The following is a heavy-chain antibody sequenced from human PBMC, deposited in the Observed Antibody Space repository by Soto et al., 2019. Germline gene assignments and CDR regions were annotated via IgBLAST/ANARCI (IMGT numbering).Heavy chain of an antibody. D-gene: IGHD3-10*01. V-gene: IGHV1-3*05. CDR1: GYTFTSYA. CDR2: INAGNGNT. Sequence: QVQLVQSGAEEKKPGASVKVSCKASGYTFTSYAIHWVRQAPGQRLEWMGWINAGNGNTKYSQKFQGRVTITRDTSASTAYMELSSLRTGDTAVYYCARSPGGPMAPGDYWGQGTLVTVSS. J-gene: IGHJ4*02. CDR3: ARSPGGPMAPGDY.